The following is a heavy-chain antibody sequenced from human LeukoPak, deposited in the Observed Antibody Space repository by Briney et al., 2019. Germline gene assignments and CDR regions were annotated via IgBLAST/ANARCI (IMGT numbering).Heavy chain of an antibody. V-gene: IGHV4-59*01. CDR1: GDSISSYF. D-gene: IGHD6-13*01. J-gene: IGHJ4*02. Sequence: SETLSLTCTVSGDSISSYFWSWIRQPPGKGLEWIGDVYYSGSTNYNPSLKSRVTISVDTSKNQFSLNLRSVTAADMAVYYCARGPFRDSSSWYYFDYWGQGTLVTVSS. CDR3: ARGPFRDSSSWYYFDY. CDR2: VYYSGST.